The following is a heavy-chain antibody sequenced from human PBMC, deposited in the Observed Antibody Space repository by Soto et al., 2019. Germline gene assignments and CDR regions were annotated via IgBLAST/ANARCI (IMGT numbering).Heavy chain of an antibody. CDR2: ISGSGGST. J-gene: IGHJ4*02. D-gene: IGHD3-10*01. CDR3: ARAKVRGVIHTGGYYFDY. V-gene: IGHV3-23*01. Sequence: EVQLLESGGGLVQPGGSLRLSCAASGFTFSSYAMSWVRQAPGKGLEWVSAISGSGGSTYYADSVKGRFTISRDNSKNTLYLQMHSLRAEDTAVYYCARAKVRGVIHTGGYYFDYWGQGTLVTVSS. CDR1: GFTFSSYA.